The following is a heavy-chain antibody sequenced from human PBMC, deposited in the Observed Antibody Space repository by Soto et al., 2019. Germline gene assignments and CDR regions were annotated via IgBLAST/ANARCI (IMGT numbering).Heavy chain of an antibody. D-gene: IGHD3-3*01. CDR3: AVWSALTQYYFDS. V-gene: IGHV4-59*13. CDR1: GASFSGSY. CDR2: AYYSGTT. J-gene: IGHJ4*01. Sequence: SETLSLTCAVSGASFSGSYWSWIRQPPGKGLEWIGYAYYSGTTVYNPSLRSRVSISVDTSKKHVSLRLNSVTAADTAVYYCAVWSALTQYYFDSWGHGTLVTVSS.